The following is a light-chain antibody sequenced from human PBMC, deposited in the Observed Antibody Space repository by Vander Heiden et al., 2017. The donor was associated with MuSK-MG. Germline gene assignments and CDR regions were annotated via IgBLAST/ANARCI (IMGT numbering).Light chain of an antibody. CDR2: EVS. Sequence: QSALTQPPSVSGSPGQSVTIPCTGPRSDLGGYNYVSWYQQHPGKAPNLMIYEVSKRPAGVPDRFSASKSGNTASLTVSGLQAEDEADYYCSSYAGSTLVFGGGTKLTVL. CDR1: RSDLGGYNY. V-gene: IGLV2-8*01. CDR3: SSYAGSTLV. J-gene: IGLJ2*01.